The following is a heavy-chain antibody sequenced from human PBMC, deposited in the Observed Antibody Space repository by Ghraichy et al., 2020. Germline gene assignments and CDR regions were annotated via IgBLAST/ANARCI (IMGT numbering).Heavy chain of an antibody. D-gene: IGHD3-10*01. CDR3: ARHVGWYGEFDY. CDR2: INYSGST. Sequence: SETLSLTCTVSGGSIRSSSYYWGWTRQPPRKGLEWIGSINYSGSTYYNPSLKSRVTISVDTSKNQFSLKLSSVTAADTAVYYCARHVGWYGEFDYWGQGTLVTVSS. CDR1: GGSIRSSSYY. V-gene: IGHV4-39*01. J-gene: IGHJ4*02.